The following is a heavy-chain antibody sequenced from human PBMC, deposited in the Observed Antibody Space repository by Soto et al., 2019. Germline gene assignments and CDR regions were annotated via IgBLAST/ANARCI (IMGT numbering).Heavy chain of an antibody. CDR2: ISGSGGST. D-gene: IGHD3-3*01. CDR3: AKGLRFLEWSPDF. Sequence: LRLSCAASGFTFSSYAMSWVRQAPGKGLEWVSAISGSGGSTYYADSVKGRFTISRDNSKNTLYLQMNSLRAEDTAVYYCAKGLRFLEWSPDFCGQGILVTVSS. V-gene: IGHV3-23*01. CDR1: GFTFSSYA. J-gene: IGHJ4*02.